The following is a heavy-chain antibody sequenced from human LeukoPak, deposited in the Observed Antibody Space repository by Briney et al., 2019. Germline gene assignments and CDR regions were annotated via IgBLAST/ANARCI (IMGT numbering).Heavy chain of an antibody. D-gene: IGHD6-19*01. V-gene: IGHV4-59*01. J-gene: IGHJ4*02. CDR1: GGSISSYY. CDR3: ARTTYNSGWYDY. CDR2: IYYSGST. Sequence: PSETLSLTCTVSGGSISSYYWSWIRQPPGKGLEWIGYIYYSGSTNYNPSLKSRVTISVDTSKNQFSLKLSSVTAADTAVYYCARTTYNSGWYDYWGQGTLVTVSS.